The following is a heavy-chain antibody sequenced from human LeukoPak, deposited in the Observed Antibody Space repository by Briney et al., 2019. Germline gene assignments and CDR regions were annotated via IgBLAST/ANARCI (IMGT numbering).Heavy chain of an antibody. Sequence: GGSLRLSCAASGFTVSSNYMSWVRQAPGKGLEWVSVNSGGATYYADSVKGRSTISRDTSKNTLYLQMNSLRAEDTAVYYCVRGPGSSWYQADYWGQGTLVTVSS. J-gene: IGHJ4*02. CDR1: GFTVSSNY. D-gene: IGHD6-13*01. V-gene: IGHV3-53*01. CDR2: NSGGAT. CDR3: VRGPGSSWYQADY.